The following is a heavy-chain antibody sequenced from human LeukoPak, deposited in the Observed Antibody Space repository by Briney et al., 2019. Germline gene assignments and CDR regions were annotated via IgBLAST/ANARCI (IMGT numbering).Heavy chain of an antibody. CDR1: GESFTDYY. CDR3: ARASPDGLLWFGEMFDY. V-gene: IGHV4-34*01. CDR2: INHSGTT. Sequence: SETLSLTCAVYGESFTDYYWSWIRQPPGKGLEWIGEINHSGTTNYNPSLKSRVAISVDTSKNQFSLKLSSVTAADTAVYYCARASPDGLLWFGEMFDYWGQGTLVTVSS. D-gene: IGHD3-10*01. J-gene: IGHJ4*02.